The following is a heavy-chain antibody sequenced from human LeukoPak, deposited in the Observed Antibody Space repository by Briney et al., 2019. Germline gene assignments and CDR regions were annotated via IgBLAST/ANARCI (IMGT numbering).Heavy chain of an antibody. V-gene: IGHV4-59*08. CDR1: GGSISSYY. CDR3: AIGYSYGGDYYYYGMDV. CDR2: IYYSGST. J-gene: IGHJ6*02. D-gene: IGHD5-18*01. Sequence: PSETLSLTCTVSGGSISSYYWSWIRQPPGKGLEWIGYIYYSGSTNYNPSLKSRVTISVDTSKNQFSLKLSSVTAADTAVYYCAIGYSYGGDYYYYGMDVWGQGTTVTVSS.